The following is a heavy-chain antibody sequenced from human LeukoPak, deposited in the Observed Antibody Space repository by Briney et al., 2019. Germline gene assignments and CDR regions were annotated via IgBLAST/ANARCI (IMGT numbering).Heavy chain of an antibody. Sequence: ASVKVSCKASGFTFTSSAMQWVRQARGQRLEWIGWIVVGSGNTNYAQKFQERVTITRDMSTSTAYMELSSLRSEDTAVYYCAAAFTVTSLYYFDYWGQGTLVTVSS. CDR1: GFTFTSSA. J-gene: IGHJ4*02. D-gene: IGHD4-11*01. CDR3: AAAFTVTSLYYFDY. CDR2: IVVGSGNT. V-gene: IGHV1-58*02.